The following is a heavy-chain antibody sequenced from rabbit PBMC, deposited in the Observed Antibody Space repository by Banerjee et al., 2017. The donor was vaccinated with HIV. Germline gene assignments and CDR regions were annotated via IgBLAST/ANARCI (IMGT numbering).Heavy chain of an antibody. D-gene: IGHD4-1*01. CDR2: ISPASGST. CDR1: GFSLSSND. Sequence: QSLEESGGDLVKPGASLTLTCTASGFSLSSNDMCWVRQAPGKGLEWIGCISPASGSTWYASWAKGRFPISKTSSTTVTLQMTSLTAADTATYFCARDLAGVIGWNFNLWGPGTLVPFS. CDR3: ARDLAGVIGWNFNL. V-gene: IGHV1S40*01. J-gene: IGHJ4*01.